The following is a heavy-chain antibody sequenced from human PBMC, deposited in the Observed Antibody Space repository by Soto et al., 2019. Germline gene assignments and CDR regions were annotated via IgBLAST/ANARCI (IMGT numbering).Heavy chain of an antibody. V-gene: IGHV1-8*01. CDR1: GYTFTSYD. Sequence: ASVKVSCKASGYTFTSYDINWVRQATGQGLEWMGWMNPNIGNASYAQKFQGRVTMTADESTSTAYMELSSLRSEDTAVYYCATPAPYYDILTGYPFDYWGQGTLVTVSS. J-gene: IGHJ4*02. CDR3: ATPAPYYDILTGYPFDY. D-gene: IGHD3-9*01. CDR2: MNPNIGNA.